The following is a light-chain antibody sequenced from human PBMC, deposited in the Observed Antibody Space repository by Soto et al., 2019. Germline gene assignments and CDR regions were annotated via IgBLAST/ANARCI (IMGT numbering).Light chain of an antibody. J-gene: IGKJ1*01. CDR2: DAS. Sequence: IVLTQSPATLSLSPGERAAISCRASQSVSTSLAWYQHKPGQAPRLIIYDASKRAPGIPARFSGSGSGTDFTLTISSPEPEDFAVYYCQVRDVWPTFGQGTKV. CDR1: QSVSTS. CDR3: QVRDVWPT. V-gene: IGKV3-11*01.